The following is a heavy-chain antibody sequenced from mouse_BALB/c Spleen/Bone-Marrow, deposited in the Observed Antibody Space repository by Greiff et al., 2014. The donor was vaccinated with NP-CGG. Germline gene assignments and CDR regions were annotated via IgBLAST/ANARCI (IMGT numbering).Heavy chain of an antibody. CDR2: IYPGDGDT. CDR1: GYAFSSYW. Sequence: VMLVESGAELVRPGSSVKISCKASGYAFSSYWMNWVKQRPGQGLEWIGQIYPGDGDTNYNEKFKGKATLTADKSSSTAYMQLSSLTSEDSAVYFCARVGNWADYWGQGTTLTVSS. J-gene: IGHJ2*01. CDR3: ARVGNWADY. V-gene: IGHV1-80*01. D-gene: IGHD4-1*01.